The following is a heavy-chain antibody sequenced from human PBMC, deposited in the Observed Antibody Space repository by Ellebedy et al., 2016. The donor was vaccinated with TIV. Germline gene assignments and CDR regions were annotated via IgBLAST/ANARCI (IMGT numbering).Heavy chain of an antibody. CDR3: ARTIPYSSSSQYRYDAFDI. V-gene: IGHV2-70*11. J-gene: IGHJ3*02. CDR2: IDWADDK. Sequence: SGPTLVKPTQTLTLTCTFSGFSLSTSGMCVSWIRQPPGKALEWLARIDWADDKYYSTSLKTRLTISKDTSKNQVVLTMTNMDPVDTATYYCARTIPYSSSSQYRYDAFDIWGQGTMVTVSS. CDR1: GFSLSTSGMC. D-gene: IGHD6-6*01.